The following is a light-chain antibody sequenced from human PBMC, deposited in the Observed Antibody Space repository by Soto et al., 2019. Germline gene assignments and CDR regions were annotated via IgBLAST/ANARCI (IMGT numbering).Light chain of an antibody. Sequence: QSVLTQPASVSGSPGQSITISCTGTSSDVGGYNYVSWYQQHPGKAPKLMIYDVSNRPSGVSNRFSGSKSGNTASLTISGLQAEDEADCYCSSYTGSSTPESVFGTGTKVTVL. V-gene: IGLV2-14*01. CDR1: SSDVGGYNY. CDR3: SSYTGSSTPESV. J-gene: IGLJ1*01. CDR2: DVS.